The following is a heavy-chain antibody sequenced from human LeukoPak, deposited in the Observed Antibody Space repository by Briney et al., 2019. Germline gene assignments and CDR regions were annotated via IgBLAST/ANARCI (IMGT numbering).Heavy chain of an antibody. CDR1: GGLISISTYY. J-gene: IGHJ4*02. CDR2: IYYSGTT. CDR3: ARIRNYYGSGSRGDFDY. V-gene: IGHV4-39*07. Sequence: SETLSLTCTVSGGLISISTYYWGWIRQPPGKGLEWTGSIYYSGTTHYNPSLKSRVTIAVDTSKNQFSLKLISVTAADTAVYYCARIRNYYGSGSRGDFDYWGQGTLVTVSS. D-gene: IGHD3-10*01.